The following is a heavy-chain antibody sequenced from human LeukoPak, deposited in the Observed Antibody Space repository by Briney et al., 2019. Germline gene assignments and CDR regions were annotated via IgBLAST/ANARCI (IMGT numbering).Heavy chain of an antibody. CDR3: AKGQSSSWYGDWFDP. J-gene: IGHJ5*02. CDR2: ISGSSSYI. CDR1: GFTFSSYS. Sequence: PGGSLRLSCAASGFTFSSYSMNWVRQAPGKGLEWLSSISGSSSYIYYADSVKGRFTISRDNARNSLYLQMNSLRAEDTALYYCAKGQSSSWYGDWFDPWGQGTLVTVSS. V-gene: IGHV3-21*04. D-gene: IGHD6-13*01.